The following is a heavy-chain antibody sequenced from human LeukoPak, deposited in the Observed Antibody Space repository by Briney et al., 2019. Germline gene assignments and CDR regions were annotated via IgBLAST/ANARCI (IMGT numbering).Heavy chain of an antibody. Sequence: SVKVSCKASGYTFTIYDINWVRQAPGQGLEWMGRIIPILGIANYAQKFQGRVTITADKSTSTAYMELSSLRSEDTAVYYCARAWEGQGVDYWGQGTLVTVSS. CDR3: ARAWEGQGVDY. J-gene: IGHJ4*02. D-gene: IGHD1-26*01. CDR2: IIPILGIA. CDR1: GYTFTIYD. V-gene: IGHV1-69*04.